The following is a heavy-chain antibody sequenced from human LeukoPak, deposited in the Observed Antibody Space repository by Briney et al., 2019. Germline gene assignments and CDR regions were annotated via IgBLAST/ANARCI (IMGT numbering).Heavy chain of an antibody. CDR1: GGSISSSSYY. Sequence: SETLSLTCTVSGGSISSSSYYWGWIRQPPGKGLEWIGSIYYSGSTYYNPSLKSRVTISVDTSKNQFSLKLSSVTAADTAVYYCARHPSGGFAYSDYWGQGTLVTVSS. D-gene: IGHD3-10*01. CDR2: IYYSGST. CDR3: ARHPSGGFAYSDY. V-gene: IGHV4-39*01. J-gene: IGHJ4*02.